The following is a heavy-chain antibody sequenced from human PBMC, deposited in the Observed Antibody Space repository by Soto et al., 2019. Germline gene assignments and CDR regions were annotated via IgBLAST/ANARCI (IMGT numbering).Heavy chain of an antibody. V-gene: IGHV3-23*01. Sequence: GGSLILSWAASGFTFSSYAMSWVRQAPGKGREWVSAISGSGGSTYYADSVKGRFTISRDNSKNTLYLQMTSLRAEDTAVYYCARDLDGGPLEWYFDSWGQGTLVTVSS. J-gene: IGHJ4*02. D-gene: IGHD3-3*01. CDR1: GFTFSSYA. CDR3: ARDLDGGPLEWYFDS. CDR2: ISGSGGST.